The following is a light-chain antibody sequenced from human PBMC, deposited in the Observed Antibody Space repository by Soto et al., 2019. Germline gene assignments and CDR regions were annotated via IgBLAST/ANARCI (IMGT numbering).Light chain of an antibody. CDR3: QQYYTTPVA. V-gene: IGKV4-1*01. CDR1: HSVLYSCNNNNY. J-gene: IGKJ1*01. CDR2: WAS. Sequence: DIVMTQSPDSLAVSLGEGATINCKSSHSVLYSCNNNNYLAWYQQKPGQPPKLLLYWASTREAGVPGRFRGSGSGTDFTLTISNLRAEDVAVYYCQQYYTTPVAFGQGTKVEIK.